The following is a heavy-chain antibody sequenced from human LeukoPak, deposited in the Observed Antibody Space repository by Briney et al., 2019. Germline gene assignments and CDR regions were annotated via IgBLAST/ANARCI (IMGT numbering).Heavy chain of an antibody. CDR1: GYTFTGYY. J-gene: IGHJ3*02. CDR3: ARDPYHYYDSSGAFDI. V-gene: IGHV1-46*01. Sequence: GASVKVSCKASGYTFTGYYMHWVRQAPGQGLEWMGIINPSGGSTSYAQKFQGRVTMTRDMSTSTVYMELSSLRSEDTAVYYCARDPYHYYDSSGAFDIWGQGTMVTVSS. CDR2: INPSGGST. D-gene: IGHD3-22*01.